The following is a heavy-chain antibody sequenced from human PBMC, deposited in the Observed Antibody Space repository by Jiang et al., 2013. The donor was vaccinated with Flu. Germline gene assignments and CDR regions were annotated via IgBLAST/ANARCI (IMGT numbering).Heavy chain of an antibody. D-gene: IGHD1-7*01. CDR1: GSFSGYY. V-gene: IGHV4-34*01. CDR3: ARDRRRGGGELVYYYGMDV. J-gene: IGHJ6*04. CDR2: INHSGST. Sequence: GSFSGYYWSWIRQPPGKGLEWIGEINHSGSTNYNPSLKSRVTISVDTSKNQFSLKLSSVTAADTAVYYCARDRRRGGGELVYYYGMDVWGKGTTVTVSS.